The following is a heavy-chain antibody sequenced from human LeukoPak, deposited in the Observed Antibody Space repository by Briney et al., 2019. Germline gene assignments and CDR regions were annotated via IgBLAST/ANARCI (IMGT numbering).Heavy chain of an antibody. J-gene: IGHJ4*02. CDR1: GFTVSSNH. D-gene: IGHD3-9*01. Sequence: PGGSLRLSCAASGFTVSSNHMSWVRQAPGKGLEWVSVIYSGGSTYYADSVKGRFTISRDNSKNTLYLQMNSLRAEDTAVYYCARVRNDILTGYDFDYWGQGTLVTVSS. CDR2: IYSGGST. CDR3: ARVRNDILTGYDFDY. V-gene: IGHV3-66*02.